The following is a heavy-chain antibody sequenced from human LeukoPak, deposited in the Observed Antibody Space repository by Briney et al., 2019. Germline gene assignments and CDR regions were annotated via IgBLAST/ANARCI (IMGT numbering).Heavy chain of an antibody. V-gene: IGHV3-30*18. CDR1: GFTFSSYG. CDR2: ISYDGSNK. J-gene: IGHJ4*02. Sequence: GGSLRLSCAASGFTFSSYGMHWVRQAPGKGLEWVAVISYDGSNKYYADSVKGRFTISRDNSKNTLYLQMNSLRAEDTAVYYCAKDRIDYWGQGTLVTVSS. CDR3: AKDRIDY.